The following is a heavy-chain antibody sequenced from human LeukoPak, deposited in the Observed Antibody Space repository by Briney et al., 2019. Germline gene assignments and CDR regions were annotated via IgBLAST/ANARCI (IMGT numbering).Heavy chain of an antibody. D-gene: IGHD3-10*01. J-gene: IGHJ4*02. Sequence: SETLSLTCTVSGYSISSGYYWGWIRQPPGKGLEWIGSIYHSGSTYYNPSLKSRVTISVDTSKNQFSLKLSSVTAADTAVYYCARASTTYYYGSGSYPVRLSYWGQGTLVTVSS. V-gene: IGHV4-38-2*02. CDR3: ARASTTYYYGSGSYPVRLSY. CDR2: IYHSGST. CDR1: GYSISSGYY.